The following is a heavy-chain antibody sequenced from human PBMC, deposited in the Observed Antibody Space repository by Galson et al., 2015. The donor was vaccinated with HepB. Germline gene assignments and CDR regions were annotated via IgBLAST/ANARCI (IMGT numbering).Heavy chain of an antibody. CDR3: AGSATFDY. J-gene: IGHJ4*02. Sequence: SLRLSCAASGLTFSTYAMHWVRQAPGKGLEWVALISYDESNRYYADSVKGRFTISRDNSKNTLYLQMNSLRAEDTAVYYCAGSATFDYWGQGTLVTVSS. CDR2: ISYDESNR. V-gene: IGHV3-30*03. D-gene: IGHD3-10*01. CDR1: GLTFSTYA.